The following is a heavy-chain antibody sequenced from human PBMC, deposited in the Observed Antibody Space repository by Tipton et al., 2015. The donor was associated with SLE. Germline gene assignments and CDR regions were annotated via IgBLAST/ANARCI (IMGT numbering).Heavy chain of an antibody. Sequence: GSLRLSCAASGFTFSSYSMNWVRQAPGKGLEWVASIKQDGSEKYSVDSVKGRFSISRDNAKNSLFLQMNSLRAEDTAVYYCASSRWFGELLDYWGQGTLVTVSS. CDR3: ASSRWFGELLDY. V-gene: IGHV3-7*01. J-gene: IGHJ4*02. CDR1: GFTFSSYS. CDR2: IKQDGSEK. D-gene: IGHD3-10*01.